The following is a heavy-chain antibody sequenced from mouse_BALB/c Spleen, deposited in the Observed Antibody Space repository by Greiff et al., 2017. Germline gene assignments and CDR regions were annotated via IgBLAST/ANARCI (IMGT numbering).Heavy chain of an antibody. CDR3: TQAGDYDGYYYAMDY. Sequence: VQLQQSGTVLARPGASVKMSCKASGYTFTSYYMYWVKQRPGQGLEWIGEINPSNGGTNFNEKFKSKATLTVDKSSSTAYMQLSSLTSEDSAVYYCTQAGDYDGYYYAMDYWGQGTSVTVSS. CDR2: INPSNGGT. CDR1: GYTFTSYY. V-gene: IGHV1-53*01. D-gene: IGHD2-4*01. J-gene: IGHJ4*01.